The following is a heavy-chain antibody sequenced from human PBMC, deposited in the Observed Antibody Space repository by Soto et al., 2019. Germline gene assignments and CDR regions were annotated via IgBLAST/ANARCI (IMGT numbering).Heavy chain of an antibody. CDR1: CGSIYTDGFY. J-gene: IGHJ4*02. V-gene: IGHV4-31*03. D-gene: IGHD1-26*01. Sequence: KPSETLSLTCTVSCGSIYTDGFYWSWIRQLPGKGLEWLGYIYYTGSTQYTPSLKSRLSISTDTSDNQFSLRLNSVTAADTAVYYCATSLVTSRARVDYWGQGTPVTVSS. CDR3: ATSLVTSRARVDY. CDR2: IYYTGST.